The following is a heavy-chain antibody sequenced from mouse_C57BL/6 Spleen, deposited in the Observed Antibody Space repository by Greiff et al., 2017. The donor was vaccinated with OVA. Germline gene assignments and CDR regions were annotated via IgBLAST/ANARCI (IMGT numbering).Heavy chain of an antibody. D-gene: IGHD2-5*01. CDR1: GFTFSDYY. CDR2: INYDGSST. V-gene: IGHV5-16*01. Sequence: EVKVVESEGGLVQPGSSMKLSCTASGFTFSDYYMAWVRQVPEKGLEWVANINYDGSSTYYLDSLKSRFIISRDNAKNILYLQMSSLKSEDTATYYCAREGDSNYPFAYWGQGTLVTVSA. J-gene: IGHJ3*01. CDR3: AREGDSNYPFAY.